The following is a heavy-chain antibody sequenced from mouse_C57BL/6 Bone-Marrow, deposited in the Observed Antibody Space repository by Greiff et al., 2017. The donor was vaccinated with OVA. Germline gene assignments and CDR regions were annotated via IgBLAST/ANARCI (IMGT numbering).Heavy chain of an antibody. J-gene: IGHJ2*01. V-gene: IGHV1-61*01. CDR3: ARRRYYGSSYPLDYVDY. CDR2: IYPSDSET. Sequence: QVQLQQPGAELVRPGYSVKLSCKASGYTFTSYWMDWVKQRPGQGLEWIGNIYPSDSETHYNQKFKDKATLTVDQSSRTAYMQLSSLTSEDSAVYYCARRRYYGSSYPLDYVDYWGQGTTLTVSS. CDR1: GYTFTSYW. D-gene: IGHD1-1*01.